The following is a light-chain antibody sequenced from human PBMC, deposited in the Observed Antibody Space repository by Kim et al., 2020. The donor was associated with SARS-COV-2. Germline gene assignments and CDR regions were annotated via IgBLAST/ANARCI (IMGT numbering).Light chain of an antibody. J-gene: IGLJ2*01. CDR1: SLRSYY. CDR2: GKN. CDR3: NSRDSNDNGV. Sequence: SSELTQDPAVSVALGQTVRITCQGDSLRSYYATWYQQKPGQAPILVIYGKNNRPSGIPDRFSASSSGNTASLTITGTQAGDEADYYCNSRDSNDNGVFGG. V-gene: IGLV3-19*01.